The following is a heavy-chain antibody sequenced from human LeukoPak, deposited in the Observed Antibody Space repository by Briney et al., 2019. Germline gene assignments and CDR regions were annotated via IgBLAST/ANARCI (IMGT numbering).Heavy chain of an antibody. D-gene: IGHD6-19*01. Sequence: PGGSLRLSCVASGFSFSSLAMGWVRQAPGRGLEWVSVISDSGGLTYYADSVKGRFTISKDNSRNMLYLQMNSLRVEDTAVYYCAKDARRSSGWYFFDHWGQGTLVTVSS. J-gene: IGHJ4*02. V-gene: IGHV3-23*01. CDR1: GFSFSSLA. CDR2: ISDSGGLT. CDR3: AKDARRSSGWYFFDH.